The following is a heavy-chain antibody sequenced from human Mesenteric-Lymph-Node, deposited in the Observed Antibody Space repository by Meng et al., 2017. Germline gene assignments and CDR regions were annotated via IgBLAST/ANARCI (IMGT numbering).Heavy chain of an antibody. D-gene: IGHD2-2*01. V-gene: IGHV3-23*01. J-gene: IGHJ6*02. Sequence: GESLKISCAASGFTFSSYAMSWVRQAPGKGLEWVSAISGSGGSTYYADSVKGRFTISRDNSKNTLYLQMNRLRAEDAAVYYCAKLGDIVVVPAASYYYYYGMDVWGQGTTVTVSS. CDR1: GFTFSSYA. CDR2: ISGSGGST. CDR3: AKLGDIVVVPAASYYYYYGMDV.